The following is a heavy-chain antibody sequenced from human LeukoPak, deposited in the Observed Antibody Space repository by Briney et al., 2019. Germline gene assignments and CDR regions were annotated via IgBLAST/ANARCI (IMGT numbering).Heavy chain of an antibody. CDR1: GFTFSSYT. CDR3: AKAEGYDILTGLDY. D-gene: IGHD3-9*01. J-gene: IGHJ4*02. CDR2: ISGSGGST. Sequence: GGSLRLSCAASGFTFSSYTMTWVRQAPGKGLEWVSAISGSGGSTYYADSVKGRFTISRDNSKNTLYLQMNSLRTEDTAVYYCAKAEGYDILTGLDYWGQGTLVTVSS. V-gene: IGHV3-23*01.